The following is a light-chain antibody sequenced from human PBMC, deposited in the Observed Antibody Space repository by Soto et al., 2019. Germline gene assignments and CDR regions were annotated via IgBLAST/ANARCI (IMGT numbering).Light chain of an antibody. V-gene: IGKV3-11*01. CDR2: RAS. J-gene: IGKJ4*01. Sequence: ILLTQSPATLSLSPGERAALSCWASQSLGTSLAWYQHRPGQAPRLLLYRASNRAAGIPARFSGSGYGTGFTLTISSLEPEDFGTYYFQQRASWPLTFGGGTKVEI. CDR3: QQRASWPLT. CDR1: QSLGTS.